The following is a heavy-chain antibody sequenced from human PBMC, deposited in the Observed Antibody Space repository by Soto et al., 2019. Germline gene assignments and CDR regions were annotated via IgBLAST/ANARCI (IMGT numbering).Heavy chain of an antibody. J-gene: IGHJ6*02. CDR2: IYYSGST. CDR3: ARARGAYYYYAVDV. CDR1: GGSVSSGGYY. D-gene: IGHD3-10*01. Sequence: SETLSLTCTVSGGSVSSGGYYWSWIRQHPGKGLEWIGYIYYSGSTYYSPSLKSRVTISLDTSKNQFSLKVSSVTAADTAVYYCARARGAYYYYAVDVWGQGTTVTVSS. V-gene: IGHV4-31*03.